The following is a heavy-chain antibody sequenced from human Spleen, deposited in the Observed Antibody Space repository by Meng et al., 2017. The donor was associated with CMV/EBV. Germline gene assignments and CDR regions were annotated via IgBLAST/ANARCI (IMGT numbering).Heavy chain of an antibody. D-gene: IGHD6-6*01. J-gene: IGHJ4*02. CDR1: GFTFSSYW. CDR3: VRGLIAFTADRPFDS. Sequence: GGSLRLSCVASGFTFSSYWMSWVRQAPGKGLEWVANIKRDGSEIDYVDSVKGRFTISRDNAKKSLYLQMNSLGAEDTAVYYCVRGLIAFTADRPFDSWGQGTVVTV. CDR2: IKRDGSEI. V-gene: IGHV3-7*01.